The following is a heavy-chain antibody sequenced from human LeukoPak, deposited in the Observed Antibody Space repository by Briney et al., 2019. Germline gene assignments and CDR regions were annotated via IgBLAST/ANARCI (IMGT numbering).Heavy chain of an antibody. V-gene: IGHV3-11*04. CDR1: GFTFSDYY. J-gene: IGHJ4*02. D-gene: IGHD3-16*01. Sequence: GGSLRLSCAASGFTFSDYYMSWIRQAPGKGLEWVSYISSSGSTIYYADSVKGRFTISRDNSKNTLCLQMNSLRAEDTAVYYCARDPRENWDFDYWGQGTLVTVSS. CDR3: ARDPRENWDFDY. CDR2: ISSSGSTI.